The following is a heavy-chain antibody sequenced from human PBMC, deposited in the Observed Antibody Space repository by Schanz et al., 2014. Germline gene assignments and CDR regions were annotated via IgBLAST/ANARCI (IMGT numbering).Heavy chain of an antibody. D-gene: IGHD1-26*01. CDR2: IYTSGST. V-gene: IGHV4-4*07. Sequence: QVQLQESGPGLVKPSETLSLTCTVSGGSISTYYWSWIRQPAGKGLEWIGRIYTSGSTNYNPSLKSRVTMSVDPSKTQSSLRLSSVTAADTAVYYCARYTGAYFDYWGQGTLVTVSS. J-gene: IGHJ4*02. CDR1: GGSISTYY. CDR3: ARYTGAYFDY.